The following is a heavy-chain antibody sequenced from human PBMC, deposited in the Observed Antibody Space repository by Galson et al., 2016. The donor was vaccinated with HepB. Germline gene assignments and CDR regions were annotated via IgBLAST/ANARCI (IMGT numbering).Heavy chain of an antibody. J-gene: IGHJ4*02. V-gene: IGHV3-23*01. CDR2: ISGGGTNT. Sequence: SLRLSCAASGFTFSDYAMSWVRQAPGKGLEWVSDISGGGTNTNYADSVKGRFTVSRDNSKNMLYMEMNSLRAEDTAIYYCAKERLAISAIGYFDYWGQETLVAVSS. D-gene: IGHD3-3*01. CDR3: AKERLAISAIGYFDY. CDR1: GFTFSDYA.